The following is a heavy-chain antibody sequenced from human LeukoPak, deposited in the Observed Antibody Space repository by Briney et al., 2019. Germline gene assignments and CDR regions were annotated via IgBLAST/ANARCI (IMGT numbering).Heavy chain of an antibody. CDR3: ARDPRWRFDY. Sequence: GRSLRLSCAASGFTFKSYGMHWVRQAPGKGLEWLAKINPEGNIETYVDSVKGRFTISRDNTKNSLYLQMNALRAEDTAVYYCARDPRWRFDYWGQGTLVTVSS. V-gene: IGHV3-7*04. D-gene: IGHD3-16*02. CDR1: GFTFKSYG. J-gene: IGHJ4*02. CDR2: INPEGNIE.